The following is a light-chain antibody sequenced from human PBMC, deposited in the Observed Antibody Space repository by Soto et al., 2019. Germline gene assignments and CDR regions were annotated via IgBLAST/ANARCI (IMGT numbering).Light chain of an antibody. CDR1: QSVSGK. V-gene: IGKV3-15*01. CDR3: QQYRNWPQT. Sequence: EIVRTKSPVTLSVSPGARATLSGRASQSVSGKLAWYQQKLGQAPRLLIYGASTRATGIPARFSGSWSGTEFTLSISSLQSEDFAVYYCQQYRNWPQTFGQGTKLEIK. CDR2: GAS. J-gene: IGKJ2*01.